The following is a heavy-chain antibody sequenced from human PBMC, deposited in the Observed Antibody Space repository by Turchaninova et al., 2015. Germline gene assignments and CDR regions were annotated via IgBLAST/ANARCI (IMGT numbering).Heavy chain of an antibody. Sequence: QVQLQQWGAGLLKPSETLSLTCAVYGGSFSGYYWSWIRQPPGKGLEWIGEINHRGSTNYNPSLKSRVTISVDTSKNQFSLKLSSVTAADTAVYYCASSSTGTTLRYYQHTLPFDYWGQGTLVTVSS. CDR1: GGSFSGYY. J-gene: IGHJ4*02. CDR3: ASSSTGTTLRYYQHTLPFDY. V-gene: IGHV4-34*01. CDR2: INHRGST. D-gene: IGHD4-17*01.